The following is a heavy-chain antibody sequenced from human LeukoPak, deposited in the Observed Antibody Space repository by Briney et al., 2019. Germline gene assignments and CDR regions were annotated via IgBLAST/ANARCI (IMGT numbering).Heavy chain of an antibody. CDR1: GVSFSGYY. CDR2: INHSGST. V-gene: IGHV4-34*01. D-gene: IGHD6-19*01. CDR3: ASLYSSGWPDY. Sequence: SETLSLTCAVYGVSFSGYYWSWIRQPPGKGLEWIGEINHSGSTNYNPSLKSRVTISVDTSKNQFSLKLSSVTAADTAVYYCASLYSSGWPDYWGQGTLVTVSS. J-gene: IGHJ4*02.